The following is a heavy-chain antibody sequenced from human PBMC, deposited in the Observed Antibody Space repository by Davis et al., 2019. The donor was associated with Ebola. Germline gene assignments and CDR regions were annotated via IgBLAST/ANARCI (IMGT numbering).Heavy chain of an antibody. J-gene: IGHJ6*02. V-gene: IGHV4-39*01. CDR3: ARPVSPGYTYGYYYYDMDV. CDR1: GGSISSSTYY. Sequence: SETLSLTCAVFGGSISSSTYYWGWIRQPPGKGLEWIGSIYNSGSTYYNPSLESRVTISVDTSKNQLSLKLTSVTATDTAVYYCARPVSPGYTYGYYYYDMDVWGQGTTVTVSS. CDR2: IYNSGST. D-gene: IGHD5-18*01.